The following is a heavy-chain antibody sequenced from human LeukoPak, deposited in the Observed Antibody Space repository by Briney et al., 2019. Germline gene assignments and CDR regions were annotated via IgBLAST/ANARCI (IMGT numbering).Heavy chain of an antibody. CDR3: AKDQEQLWFVFDY. D-gene: IGHD5-18*01. Sequence: PGGSLRLSCAASGFTFSSYAMSWVRQAPGKGLEWVSAISGSGGSTYYADSVKGRFTISRDNSKNTLYLQMNSLRAEDTAVHYCAKDQEQLWFVFDYWGQGTLVTVSS. V-gene: IGHV3-23*01. CDR1: GFTFSSYA. CDR2: ISGSGGST. J-gene: IGHJ4*02.